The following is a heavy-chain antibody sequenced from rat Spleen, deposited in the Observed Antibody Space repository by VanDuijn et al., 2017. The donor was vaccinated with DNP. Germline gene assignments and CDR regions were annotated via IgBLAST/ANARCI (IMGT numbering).Heavy chain of an antibody. CDR1: GFTFRDYN. D-gene: IGHD1-6*01. Sequence: EVQLVESGGGLVQPGRSLKVSCEVSGFTFRDYNMAWVRQAPKKGLEWVTTILYDGSNTYYRDSVKGRFIISRDNARGTLYLQMDSLRSEDTATYYCTRQSARYELWGYFDYWGQGVMVTVSS. CDR2: ILYDGSNT. CDR3: TRQSARYELWGYFDY. J-gene: IGHJ2*01. V-gene: IGHV5-7*01.